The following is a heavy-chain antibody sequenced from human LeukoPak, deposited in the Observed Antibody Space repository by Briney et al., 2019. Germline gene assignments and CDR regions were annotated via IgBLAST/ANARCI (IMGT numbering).Heavy chain of an antibody. CDR2: IRSKANSYAT. D-gene: IGHD5-18*01. J-gene: IGHJ3*02. Sequence: SGGSLRLSCAASGFTFSGSAMHWVRQASGKGLEWVGRIRSKANSYATAYAASVKGRFTISRDDSKNTAYLQMNSLKTEDTAVYYCTILYSYGYGAFDIWGQGTMVTVPS. CDR1: GFTFSGSA. V-gene: IGHV3-73*01. CDR3: TILYSYGYGAFDI.